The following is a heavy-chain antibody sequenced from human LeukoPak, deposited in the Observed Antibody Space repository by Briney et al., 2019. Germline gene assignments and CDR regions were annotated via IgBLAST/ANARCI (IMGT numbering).Heavy chain of an antibody. J-gene: IGHJ5*02. CDR2: INESGET. CDR1: GGSISSYF. D-gene: IGHD2-21*01. V-gene: IGHV4-34*01. Sequence: PSETLSLTCGVSGGSISSYFWTWIRQSPAKGLEWIGEINESGETDYNPSLKSRAKISIDTSMGQFYLTLRSVTAADAAMYYCARVLGIAVVAGATEDNYFDPWGQGILVTVSS. CDR3: ARVLGIAVVAGATEDNYFDP.